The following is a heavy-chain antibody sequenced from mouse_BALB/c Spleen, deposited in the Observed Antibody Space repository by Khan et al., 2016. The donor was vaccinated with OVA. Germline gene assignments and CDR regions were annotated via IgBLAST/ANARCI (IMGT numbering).Heavy chain of an antibody. CDR1: GYTFTSHT. D-gene: IGHD2-14*01. CDR3: ARRTTEYALDY. CDR2: INPRSG. J-gene: IGHJ4*01. V-gene: IGHV1-4*01. Sequence: QVQLKQFGAELARPGASVKMSCKASGYTFTSHTMHWIKQRPGQGLEWIGYINPRSGYNQKLNDKATLTADISSSTAYMQLSSLTSEDSAVYYCARRTTEYALDYWGQGTSVTVSS.